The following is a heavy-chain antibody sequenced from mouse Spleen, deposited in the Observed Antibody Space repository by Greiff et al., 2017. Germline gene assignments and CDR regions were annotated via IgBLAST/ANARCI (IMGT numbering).Heavy chain of an antibody. CDR2: IDPENGDT. Sequence: EVQLQQSGAELVRPGASVKLSCTASGFNIKDDYMHWVKQRPEQGLEWIGWIDPENGDTEYASKFQGKATITADTSSNTAYLQLSSLTSEDTAVYYCTRSITTYYFDYWGQGTTLTVSS. D-gene: IGHD1-1*01. CDR1: GFNIKDDY. V-gene: IGHV14-4*01. J-gene: IGHJ2*01. CDR3: TRSITTYYFDY.